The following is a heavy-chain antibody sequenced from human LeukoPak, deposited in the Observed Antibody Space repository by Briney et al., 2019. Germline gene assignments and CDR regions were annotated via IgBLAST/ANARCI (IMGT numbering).Heavy chain of an antibody. CDR3: ARGYGDYDILTGYDY. J-gene: IGHJ4*02. CDR1: GFTVSSNS. D-gene: IGHD3-9*01. V-gene: IGHV3-53*01. CDR2: IYSGTT. Sequence: GGSLRLSCTVSGFTVSSNSMSWVRQAPGKGLEWASFIYSGTTHYLDSVKGRFTISRDNSKNTLYLQMNSLRAEDTAVYYCARGYGDYDILTGYDYWGQGTLVTVSS.